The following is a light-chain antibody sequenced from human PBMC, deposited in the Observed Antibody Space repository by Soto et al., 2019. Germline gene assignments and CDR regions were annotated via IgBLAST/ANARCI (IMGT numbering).Light chain of an antibody. V-gene: IGKV1-39*01. J-gene: IGKJ4*01. Sequence: DIQMTQSPSSLSASIGDRITISCRASRSISTYLNWYQQKPGKAPSLLIYGASTLQSGVPSRFSGSGSATYFTLTISSLQPEDFATYYCQQTFITPPLTFGGGTMVEIK. CDR1: RSISTY. CDR2: GAS. CDR3: QQTFITPPLT.